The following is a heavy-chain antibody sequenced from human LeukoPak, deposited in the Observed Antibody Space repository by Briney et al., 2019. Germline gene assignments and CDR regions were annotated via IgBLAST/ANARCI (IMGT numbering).Heavy chain of an antibody. Sequence: GGSLRLSCAASGFTFDDYGMSWVRQAPGKGLEWVSGINGNGGSTGYADSVKGRFTISRDNAKNSLYLQMNSLRAEDTALYYCAFYSYGYRDFDYWGQGTLVTVSS. CDR1: GFTFDDYG. D-gene: IGHD5-18*01. V-gene: IGHV3-20*04. J-gene: IGHJ4*02. CDR2: INGNGGST. CDR3: AFYSYGYRDFDY.